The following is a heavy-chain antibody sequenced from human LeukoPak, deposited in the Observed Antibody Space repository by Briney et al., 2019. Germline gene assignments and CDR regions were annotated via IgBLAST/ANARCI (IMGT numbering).Heavy chain of an antibody. Sequence: PSETLSLTCTVSGGPISSYHGSWIRHPPGKGREWSGYIYYSGSTNYNPSLKSRVTISVDTSKNQFSLKLSSVTAADTAVYYCARLGGYCSSTSCYRYYYYYMDVWGKGTTVTVSS. V-gene: IGHV4-59*08. CDR2: IYYSGST. D-gene: IGHD2-2*03. J-gene: IGHJ6*03. CDR3: ARLGGYCSSTSCYRYYYYYMDV. CDR1: GGPISSYH.